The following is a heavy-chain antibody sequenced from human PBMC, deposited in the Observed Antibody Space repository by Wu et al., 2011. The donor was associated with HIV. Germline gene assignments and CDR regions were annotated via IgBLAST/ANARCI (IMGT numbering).Heavy chain of an antibody. Sequence: QVQLVQSGAEVKKPGASVKVSCKASGYTFTNYYMHWVRQAPGHALEWMGIINPSGGSTTYAQKFQDRVTMTRDTSTSTVYMELSRLRSEDTAVYYCARDLVQLWGFLTSDIWGQGTQVIVSS. D-gene: IGHD3-3*01. V-gene: IGHV1-46*01. CDR1: GYTFTNYY. J-gene: IGHJ3*02. CDR3: ARDLVQLWGFLTSDI. CDR2: INPSGGST.